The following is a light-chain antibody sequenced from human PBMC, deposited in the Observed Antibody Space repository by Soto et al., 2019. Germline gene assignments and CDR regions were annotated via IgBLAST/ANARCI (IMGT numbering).Light chain of an antibody. J-gene: IGKJ2*01. CDR3: LQDYNYPYT. Sequence: AIQMTQSPSSLSASVGDRVAITCRASQGIRNSLGWYQQKPGKAPKLLIYAASSLQSGVPSRFSGSGSGTDFTLTISSLQPEDFVTYFCLQDYNYPYTFGQGTKLEIK. V-gene: IGKV1-6*01. CDR2: AAS. CDR1: QGIRNS.